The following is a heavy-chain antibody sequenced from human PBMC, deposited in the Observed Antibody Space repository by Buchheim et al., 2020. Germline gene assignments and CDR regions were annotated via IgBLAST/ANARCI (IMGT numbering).Heavy chain of an antibody. CDR2: INPNSGGT. CDR3: ARELIRDTIFGVVIWDYYGMDV. Sequence: QVQLVQSGAEVKKPGASVKVSCKASGYTFTGYYMHWVRQAPGQGLEWMGWINPNSGGTNYAQKFQGRVTMTRDTSISTAYMELSRLRSDDTAVYYCARELIRDTIFGVVIWDYYGMDVWGQGTT. D-gene: IGHD3-3*01. J-gene: IGHJ6*02. V-gene: IGHV1-2*02. CDR1: GYTFTGYY.